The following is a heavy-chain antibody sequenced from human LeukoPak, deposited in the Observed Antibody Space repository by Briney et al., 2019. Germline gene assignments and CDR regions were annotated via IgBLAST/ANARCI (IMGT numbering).Heavy chain of an antibody. CDR2: ISDSSDTM. CDR1: GFTFSYYS. CDR3: ARDEYNWNVDAFDI. J-gene: IGHJ3*02. Sequence: GGSLRLSCAASGFTFSYYSMNWVRQAPGKGLEWVSYISDSSDTMYYADSVKGRFTISRDNAKNSLYLQMNSLRAEDTAVYYCARDEYNWNVDAFDIWGQGTVVTVSS. D-gene: IGHD1-20*01. V-gene: IGHV3-48*01.